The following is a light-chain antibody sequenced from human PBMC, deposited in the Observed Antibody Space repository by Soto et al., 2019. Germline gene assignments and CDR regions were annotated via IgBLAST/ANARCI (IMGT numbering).Light chain of an antibody. CDR2: GAS. J-gene: IGKJ1*01. V-gene: IGKV3-15*01. Sequence: EVVLTQSPVTLSLSPGERATLSCRASQNLRSSLAWYQQKPGQAPRLLIYGASTRATGIPARFSGSGSGTEFTLTISSLQSEDFAVYFCQQYNIWPQTFGQGTKVAIK. CDR1: QNLRSS. CDR3: QQYNIWPQT.